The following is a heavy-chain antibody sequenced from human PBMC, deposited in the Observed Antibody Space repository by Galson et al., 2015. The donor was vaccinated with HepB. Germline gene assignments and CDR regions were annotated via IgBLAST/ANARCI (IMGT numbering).Heavy chain of an antibody. V-gene: IGHV3-21*01. CDR1: GFTFSSYS. Sequence: SLRLSCAASGFTFSSYSMNWVRQAPGKGLEWVSSISSSSSYIYYADSVKGRFTISRDNAKNSLYLQMNSLRAEDTAVYYCATVAATPPYYYGMDVWGQGTTVTVSS. CDR3: ATVAATPPYYYGMDV. J-gene: IGHJ6*02. D-gene: IGHD2-15*01. CDR2: ISSSSSYI.